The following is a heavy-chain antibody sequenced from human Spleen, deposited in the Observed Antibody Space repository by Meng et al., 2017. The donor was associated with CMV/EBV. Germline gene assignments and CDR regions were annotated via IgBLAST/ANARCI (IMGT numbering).Heavy chain of an antibody. J-gene: IGHJ4*02. Sequence: GESLKISCAGSGFTFSKTVMHWVRQAPGKGLEWVSSITPGRDYIYYADSVKGRFTISRDNAKNSLYLQMNSLRAEDTAVYYCARGLVVVPAAPRYWGQGTLVTVSS. V-gene: IGHV3-21*01. CDR3: ARGLVVVPAAPRY. D-gene: IGHD2-2*01. CDR2: ITPGRDYI. CDR1: GFTFSKTV.